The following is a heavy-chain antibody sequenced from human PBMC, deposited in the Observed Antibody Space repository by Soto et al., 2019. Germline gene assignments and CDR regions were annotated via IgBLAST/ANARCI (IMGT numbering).Heavy chain of an antibody. V-gene: IGHV4-30-2*01. CDR1: GGSITRGGYS. CDR3: ARAGHYGDHGDDAFDI. CDR2: IYHSGTT. J-gene: IGHJ3*02. D-gene: IGHD4-17*01. Sequence: QLQLQESGSGLVKPSQTLSLTCDVSGGSITRGGYSWSWIRQPPGKGLECIGYIYHSGTTYYNPSLKSRVTISVDRTKNQFSLKLSSVTAADTAVYYCARAGHYGDHGDDAFDIWGQGTMVTVSS.